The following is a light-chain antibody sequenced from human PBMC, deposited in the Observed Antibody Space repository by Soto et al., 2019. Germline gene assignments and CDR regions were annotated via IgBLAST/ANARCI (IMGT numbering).Light chain of an antibody. V-gene: IGLV2-14*01. J-gene: IGLJ3*02. Sequence: QSALTQRASVSGSPGQSITISCTGTSSDVGGYKYVYWYQQDPGKAPKLIIYEVNNRPSGVSNRFSGSKSGNTASLIISGLQAEDEADYYCSSYATSGGWVFGGGTKLTVL. CDR1: SSDVGGYKY. CDR3: SSYATSGGWV. CDR2: EVN.